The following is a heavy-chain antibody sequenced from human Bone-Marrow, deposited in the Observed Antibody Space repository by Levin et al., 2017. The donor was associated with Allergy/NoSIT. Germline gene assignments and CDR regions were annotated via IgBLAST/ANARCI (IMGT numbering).Heavy chain of an antibody. CDR3: AKRGITIFILDY. D-gene: IGHD3-9*01. Sequence: GESLKISCAASGFTFSSYGMHWVRQAPGKGLEWVAVISYDGSNKYYADSVKGRFTISRDNSKNTLYLQMNSLRAEDTAVYYCAKRGITIFILDYWGQGTLVTVSS. J-gene: IGHJ4*02. V-gene: IGHV3-30*18. CDR2: ISYDGSNK. CDR1: GFTFSSYG.